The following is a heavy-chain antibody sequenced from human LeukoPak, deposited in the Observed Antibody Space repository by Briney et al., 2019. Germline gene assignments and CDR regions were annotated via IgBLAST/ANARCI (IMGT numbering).Heavy chain of an antibody. CDR3: VCASLA. V-gene: IGHV3-30*02. D-gene: IGHD3-16*01. CDR1: GSIFSSYG. CDR2: VRADGSHR. J-gene: IGHJ5*02. Sequence: GGALRLPCAASGSIFSSYGMYWVGQAPGTGREGVAFVRADGSHRGYAVSVVGQLTIYRDNSKNMVWLQMNSLRAEDTALYYCVCASLAWGQGTLVPVSS.